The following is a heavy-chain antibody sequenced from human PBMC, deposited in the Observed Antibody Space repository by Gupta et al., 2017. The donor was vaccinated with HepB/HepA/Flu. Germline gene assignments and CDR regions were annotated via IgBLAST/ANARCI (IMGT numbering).Heavy chain of an antibody. CDR2: ISRNGVRT. J-gene: IGHJ4*02. V-gene: IGHV3-23*01. CDR3: AKDSSGWLN. Sequence: EVQLLESGGGLVQPGGSLRLSCIASGFTFSSHAMSWVRQAPGKGLEWVSTISRNGVRTYYADSVKGRFTISRDNSKNTLYLQINSLRAEDTAVYYCAKDSSGWLNWGQGTLVTVPS. D-gene: IGHD6-19*01. CDR1: GFTFSSHA.